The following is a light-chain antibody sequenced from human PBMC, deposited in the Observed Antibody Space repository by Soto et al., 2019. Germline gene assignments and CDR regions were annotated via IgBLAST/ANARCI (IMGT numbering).Light chain of an antibody. V-gene: IGLV4-69*01. J-gene: IGLJ2*01. CDR1: SRHNTNA. CDR2: VNSDGSH. CDR3: QAWATGIHI. Sequence: QSVLTQSPSASASLGASVKLTCTLSSRHNTNAIAWHQQQPKKGPRFLMKVNSDGSHFKGDGIPDRFSGSSSGAERYLTISSLQSEDEAEYYCQAWATGIHIFGGGTKLTVL.